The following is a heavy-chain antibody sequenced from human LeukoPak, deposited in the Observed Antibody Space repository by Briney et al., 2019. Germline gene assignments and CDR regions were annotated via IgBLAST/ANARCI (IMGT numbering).Heavy chain of an antibody. J-gene: IGHJ4*02. CDR1: GYSFTNYA. CDR2: INAGNGKT. V-gene: IGHV1-3*01. CDR3: ARAIWTSTVTTYYLDY. D-gene: IGHD4-17*01. Sequence: GASVKVSCKASGYSFTNYAIHWVRQAPGQRLEWMGWINAGNGKTKYSQKLQGRVTITRDTSATTAYMELSSLRSEDTAVYYCARAIWTSTVTTYYLDYWGQGTLVTVSS.